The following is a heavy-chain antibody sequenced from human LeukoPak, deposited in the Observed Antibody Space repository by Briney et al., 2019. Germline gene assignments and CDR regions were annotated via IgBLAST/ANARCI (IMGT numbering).Heavy chain of an antibody. D-gene: IGHD3-10*01. CDR2: ISGSGGST. J-gene: IGHJ6*03. Sequence: PGGSLRLSCAASGFTFSSYAMSWVRQAPGKGLEWVSAISGSGGSTYYADSVKGRFTISRDNSKNTLYLQMNSLRAEDTAVYYCAKDHGERTYYYYYVDVWGKGTTVTVSS. CDR3: AKDHGERTYYYYYVDV. V-gene: IGHV3-23*01. CDR1: GFTFSSYA.